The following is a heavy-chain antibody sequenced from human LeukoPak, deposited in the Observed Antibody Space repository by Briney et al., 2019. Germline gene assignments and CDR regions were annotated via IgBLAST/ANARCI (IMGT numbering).Heavy chain of an antibody. CDR2: ISAYNGNT. D-gene: IGHD3-22*01. J-gene: IGHJ5*02. CDR1: GYTFNSYG. Sequence: ASVKVSCKASGYTFNSYGISWVRQAPGQGLEWMGWISAYNGNTNYAQKLQGRVTMTTDTSTSTAYMELRSLRSDDTAVYYCARDYYDSSGYNWFDPWGQGTLVTVSS. CDR3: ARDYYDSSGYNWFDP. V-gene: IGHV1-18*01.